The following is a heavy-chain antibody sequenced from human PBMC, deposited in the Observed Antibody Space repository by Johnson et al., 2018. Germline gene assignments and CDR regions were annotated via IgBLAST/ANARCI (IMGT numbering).Heavy chain of an antibody. CDR3: PKPQEYSGKWYYEH. CDR1: GFTFSQYG. J-gene: IGHJ1*01. CDR2: TSKAEIYK. D-gene: IGHD6-13*01. Sequence: VQLLESGGGVVQPGSSLRLSCAASGFTFSQYGMHWVRQAPGKGPEWLAATSKAEIYKYYADSVKGRFTISRDNSKNMLYLQMNSLRPEDTAVYYCPKPQEYSGKWYYEHWGQGTLVTVSS. V-gene: IGHV3-30*18.